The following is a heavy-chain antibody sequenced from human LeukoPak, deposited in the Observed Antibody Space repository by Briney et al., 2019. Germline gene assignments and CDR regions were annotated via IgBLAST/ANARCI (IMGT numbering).Heavy chain of an antibody. CDR1: GFTFSSYE. J-gene: IGHJ4*02. CDR2: ISSSGSTT. D-gene: IGHD3-10*01. CDR3: ARYGDY. V-gene: IGHV3-48*03. Sequence: GGSLRLSCAASGFTFSSYEMNWFRQAPGKGLEWVSYISSSGSTTYYADSVKGRFTISRDNAKNSLNLQMNSLRAEDTAVYYCARYGDYWGQGTLVTVSS.